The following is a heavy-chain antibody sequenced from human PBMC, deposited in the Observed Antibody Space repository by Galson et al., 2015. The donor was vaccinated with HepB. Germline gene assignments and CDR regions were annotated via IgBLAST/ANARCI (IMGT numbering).Heavy chain of an antibody. D-gene: IGHD6-19*01. CDR3: AKEGGRGSSVRYFDY. CDR2: ISYDGTNK. V-gene: IGHV3-30*18. J-gene: IGHJ4*02. Sequence: SLRLSCAASGFTFSSYVMHWVRQAPGKGLEWLAVISYDGTNKYFADSVKGRFSISRDNSKNTLYLQMNSLRVEDTAVYYCAKEGGRGSSVRYFDYWGQGTLVTVSS. CDR1: GFTFSSYV.